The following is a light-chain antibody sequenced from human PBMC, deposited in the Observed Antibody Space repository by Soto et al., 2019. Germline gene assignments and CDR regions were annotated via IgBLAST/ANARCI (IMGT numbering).Light chain of an antibody. J-gene: IGKJ3*01. CDR3: QQYGSSPQT. V-gene: IGKV3-20*01. CDR2: GAS. CDR1: HSVSIK. Sequence: TQSRVTLSLSPVERATLCCRAIHSVSIKLAWYQQKPGQAPRLLIYGASNRATGIPDRFSGSGSGTDFILTISRLEPEDFAVYFCQQYGSSPQTFGPGTKVDIK.